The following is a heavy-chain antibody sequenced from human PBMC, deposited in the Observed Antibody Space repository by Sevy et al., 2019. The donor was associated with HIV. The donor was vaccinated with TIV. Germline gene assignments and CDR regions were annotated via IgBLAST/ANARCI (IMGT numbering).Heavy chain of an antibody. CDR1: RFTVNNNY. V-gene: IGHV3-66*01. CDR2: IYSDGTT. D-gene: IGHD5-18*01. J-gene: IGHJ4*02. CDR3: ARGKTGYGYALSY. Sequence: GGSLRLSCAASRFTVNNNYMTWVRQAPGKGLEGISIIYSDGTTYHADSVKDRFNISRDNSKNMLYLQMNNLRVGDTAVYYCARGKTGYGYALSYWGQGTLVTVSS.